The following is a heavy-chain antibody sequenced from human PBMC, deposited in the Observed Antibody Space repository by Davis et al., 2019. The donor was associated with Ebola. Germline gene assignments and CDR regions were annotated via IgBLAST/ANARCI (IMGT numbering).Heavy chain of an antibody. CDR2: IYHSGST. J-gene: IGHJ5*02. D-gene: IGHD3-10*01. Sequence: MPSETLSLTCAVSGGSISSSNWWSWVRQPPGKGLEWIGEIYHSGSTNYNPSLKSRVTISVDTSKNQFSLKLSSVTAADTAVYYCARQGAYYYGSGSYYISPKFDPWGQGTLVTVSS. V-gene: IGHV4-4*02. CDR1: GGSISSSNW. CDR3: ARQGAYYYGSGSYYISPKFDP.